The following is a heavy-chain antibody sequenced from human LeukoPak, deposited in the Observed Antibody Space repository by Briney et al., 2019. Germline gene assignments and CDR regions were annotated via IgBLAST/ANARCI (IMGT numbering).Heavy chain of an antibody. CDR2: IIPIFGTA. CDR3: ATYYSGGSYYYGMDV. J-gene: IGHJ6*02. D-gene: IGHD2/OR15-2a*01. Sequence: SVKVSCKASGGTFSSYAISWVRQAPGQGLEWMGGIIPIFGTANYAQKFQGRVTITADESTSTAYMELSSLRSEDTAVYYCATYYSGGSYYYGMDVWGQGTTVTVSS. V-gene: IGHV1-69*13. CDR1: GGTFSSYA.